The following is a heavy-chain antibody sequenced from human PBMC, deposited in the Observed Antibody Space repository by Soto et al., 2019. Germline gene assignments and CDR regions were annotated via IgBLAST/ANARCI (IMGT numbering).Heavy chain of an antibody. CDR3: ATGLPYCSSTSCPGWFDP. CDR2: INPMGGST. J-gene: IGHJ5*02. V-gene: IGHV1-46*01. CDR1: GYTFINYY. D-gene: IGHD2-2*01. Sequence: ASVKVSCKASGYTFINYYIHWVRQAPGQGLEWMAIINPMGGSTNYAQEFQGRVTMTKDTSTSTAYMELSSLRFEDTAVYYCATGLPYCSSTSCPGWFDPWGQGTLVTVSS.